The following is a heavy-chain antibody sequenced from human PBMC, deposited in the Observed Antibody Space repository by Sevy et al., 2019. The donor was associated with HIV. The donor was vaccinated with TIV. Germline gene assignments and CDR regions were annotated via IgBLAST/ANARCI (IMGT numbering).Heavy chain of an antibody. J-gene: IGHJ6*02. V-gene: IGHV3-30-3*01. Sequence: GGSLRLSCAASGFTFFAYTMHWVRQAPGKGLEWVALISYDINNKYYADSVKGRFTISRDNSKNTLYLQMNSLRPEDXXXXXXXXXXXXXXNGLDVWGQGTTVTVSS. CDR1: GFTFFAYT. CDR2: ISYDINNK. CDR3: XXXXXXXXNGLDV.